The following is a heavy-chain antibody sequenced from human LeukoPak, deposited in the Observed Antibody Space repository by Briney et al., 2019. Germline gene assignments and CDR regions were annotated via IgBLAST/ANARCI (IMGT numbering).Heavy chain of an antibody. V-gene: IGHV4-34*01. CDR2: INHSGST. CDR3: AGGVWLSGSYIDS. J-gene: IGHJ4*02. D-gene: IGHD1-26*01. Sequence: SETLSLTCAVYGGSFSGYYWSWIRQPPGKGLEWIGEINHSGSTNNNPSLKSRVTISVDTSKNQFSLKLSSVTAADTAVYYCAGGVWLSGSYIDSWGQGTLVTVSS. CDR1: GGSFSGYY.